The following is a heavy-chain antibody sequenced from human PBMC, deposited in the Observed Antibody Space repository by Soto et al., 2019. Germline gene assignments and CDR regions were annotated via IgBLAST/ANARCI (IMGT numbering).Heavy chain of an antibody. CDR2: INHSGST. CDR1: GGSFSGYY. CDR3: ARGLVSDY. J-gene: IGHJ4*02. Sequence: QVQLQQWGAGLLKPSETLSLTCAVYGGSFSGYYWSWIRQPPGKGLEWIGEINHSGSTNYNPSLKSRVTISVDTSKNHFSLKLSSVTAADTAVYYCARGLVSDYWGQGTLVTVSS. V-gene: IGHV4-34*01.